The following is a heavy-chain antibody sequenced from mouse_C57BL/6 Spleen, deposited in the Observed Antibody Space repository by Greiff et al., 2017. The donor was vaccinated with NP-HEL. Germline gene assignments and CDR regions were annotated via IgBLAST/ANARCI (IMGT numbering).Heavy chain of an antibody. V-gene: IGHV1-80*01. CDR1: GYAFSSYW. J-gene: IGHJ3*01. CDR2: IYPGDGDT. CDR3: ARGVGRRAWFAY. Sequence: VQLQESGAELVKPGASVKISCKASGYAFSSYWMNWVKQRPGKGLEWIGQIYPGDGDTNYNGKFKGKATLTADKSSSTAYMQLSSLTSEDSAVYFCARGVGRRAWFAYWGQGTLVTVSA. D-gene: IGHD4-1*01.